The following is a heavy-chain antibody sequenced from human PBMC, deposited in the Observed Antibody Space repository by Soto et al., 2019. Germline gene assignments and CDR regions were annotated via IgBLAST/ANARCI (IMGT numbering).Heavy chain of an antibody. J-gene: IGHJ6*03. CDR2: IYSGGST. CDR1: GFTVSSNY. Sequence: EVQLVESGGGLVQPGGSLRLSCAASGFTVSSNYMSWVRQAPGKGLEWVSVIYSGGSTYYADSVKGRFTISRDNSKNTLYLQMNSLRAEDTAVYYCARDRRQRQQRGYYYMDVWGKGTTVTVSS. D-gene: IGHD6-13*01. CDR3: ARDRRQRQQRGYYYMDV. V-gene: IGHV3-66*01.